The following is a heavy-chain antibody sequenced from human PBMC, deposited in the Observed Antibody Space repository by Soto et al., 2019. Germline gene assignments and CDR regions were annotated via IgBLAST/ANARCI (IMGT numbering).Heavy chain of an antibody. V-gene: IGHV4-34*01. CDR3: ATSLGFGTQPEL. CDR2: ISRSGTT. Sequence: QVQLQQWGAGLLKPSETLSLSCAVYGGSFNDNYYTWFRQPPGKGLEWIGEISRSGTTKYIPSLKSRATISFDTSKTQVSLKVTSVTAADTAVYYCATSLGFGTQPELWGQGALVTVSS. D-gene: IGHD3-10*01. CDR1: GGSFNDNY. J-gene: IGHJ4*02.